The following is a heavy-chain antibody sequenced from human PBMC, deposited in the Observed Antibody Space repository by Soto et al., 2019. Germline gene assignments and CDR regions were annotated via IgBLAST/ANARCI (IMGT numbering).Heavy chain of an antibody. V-gene: IGHV3-15*01. CDR1: GFTFSNAW. D-gene: IGHD5-18*01. CDR2: IKSKTDGGTT. J-gene: IGHJ6*02. Sequence: PGGSLRLSXAASGFTFSNAWMSWVRQAPGKGLEWVGRIKSKTDGGTTDYAAPVKGRFTISRDDSKNTLYLQMNSLKTEDTAVYYCTPDTGYSYDFYYYYGMDVWGQGTTVTVSS. CDR3: TPDTGYSYDFYYYYGMDV.